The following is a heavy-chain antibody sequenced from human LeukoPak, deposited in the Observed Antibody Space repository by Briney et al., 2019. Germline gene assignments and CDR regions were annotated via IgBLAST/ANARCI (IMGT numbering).Heavy chain of an antibody. CDR2: ISGSGGST. J-gene: IGHJ4*02. CDR3: AKDGDRYSSSWLDY. CDR1: GFTFSSYA. Sequence: GGSLRLSCAASGFTFSSYAMSWVRQAPGKGLEWVSAISGSGGSTYYADSVKGRFTISRDNSKNTLYLQMNSLRAEDTAVYYCAKDGDRYSSSWLDYWGQGTLVTVSS. D-gene: IGHD6-13*01. V-gene: IGHV3-23*01.